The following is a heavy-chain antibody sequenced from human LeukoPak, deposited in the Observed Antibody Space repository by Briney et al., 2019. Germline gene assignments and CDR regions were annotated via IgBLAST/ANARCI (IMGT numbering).Heavy chain of an antibody. CDR2: IYYSGTT. V-gene: IGHV4-34*01. CDR3: GGAATGTVGWFDP. CDR1: GVSFSGYY. Sequence: SETLSLTCAVYGVSFSGYYWSWIRQPPGKGLEWIGSIYYSGTTSYNPSLKSRVTISVDTSKNQFSLMLTSVTASDTAVYFCGGAATGTVGWFDPWGQGTLVTVSS. J-gene: IGHJ5*02. D-gene: IGHD6-13*01.